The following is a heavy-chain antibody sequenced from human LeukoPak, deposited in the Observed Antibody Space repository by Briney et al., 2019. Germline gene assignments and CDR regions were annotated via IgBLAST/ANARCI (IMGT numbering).Heavy chain of an antibody. D-gene: IGHD6-19*01. J-gene: IGHJ4*02. CDR3: VRRDTGWNYFYF. CDR2: IYYTGKI. V-gene: IGHV4-59*08. CDR1: GGSINSHY. Sequence: SSETLSLTCAVSGGSINSHYWGWIRQPPGKGLQWIGDIYYTGKINYNPSLKSRVTITLDTSKDHLSLNLTSVLAADTAIYDCVRRDTGWNYFYFWGQGILVTVSS.